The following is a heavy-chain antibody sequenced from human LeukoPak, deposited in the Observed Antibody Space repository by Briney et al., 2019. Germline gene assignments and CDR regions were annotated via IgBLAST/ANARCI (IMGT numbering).Heavy chain of an antibody. CDR2: INHSGST. CDR3: ARGRLRFLEWLLFDY. Sequence: SETLSLTCAVYGGSFSGYYWSWIRQPPGKGLEWIGEINHSGSTNYNPSLKSRVTISVDTSKNQFSLKLSSVTAADTAVYYCARGRLRFLEWLLFDYWGQGTLVTVSS. D-gene: IGHD3-3*01. CDR1: GGSFSGYY. J-gene: IGHJ4*02. V-gene: IGHV4-34*01.